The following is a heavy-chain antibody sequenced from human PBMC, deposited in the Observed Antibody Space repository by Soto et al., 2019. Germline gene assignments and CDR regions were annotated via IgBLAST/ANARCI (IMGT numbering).Heavy chain of an antibody. CDR3: EKDALVGGGISAFDY. Sequence: PGGSLRLSCAASGFTFDNYVMTWVRQAPGKGLEWVSAISRSGDTSYYADSAKGRFTISRDNSKSRLYLEMSSLRAEDTALYYCEKDALVGGGISAFDYWGQLILVTVSS. D-gene: IGHD2-15*01. J-gene: IGHJ4*02. CDR2: ISRSGDTS. CDR1: GFTFDNYV. V-gene: IGHV3-23*01.